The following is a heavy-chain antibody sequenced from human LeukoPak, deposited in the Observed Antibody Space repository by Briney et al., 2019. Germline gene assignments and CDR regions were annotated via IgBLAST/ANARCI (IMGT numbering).Heavy chain of an antibody. J-gene: IGHJ4*02. Sequence: SETLSLTCTVSGGSISSSSYYWGWIRQPPGKGLEWIGSIYYSGSTYYNPSLKSRVTISVDTSKNQFSLKLSSVTAADTAVYYCARGRYYFDYWGQGTLVTVSS. CDR1: GGSISSSSYY. CDR3: ARGRYYFDY. V-gene: IGHV4-39*07. CDR2: IYYSGST.